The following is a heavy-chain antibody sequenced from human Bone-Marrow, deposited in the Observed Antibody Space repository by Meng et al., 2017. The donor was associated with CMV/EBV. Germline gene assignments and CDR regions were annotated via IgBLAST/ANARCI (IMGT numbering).Heavy chain of an antibody. D-gene: IGHD4-17*01. Sequence: GESLKISCAASGFTFSSYAMHWVRQAPGKGLEWVAVISYDGSNKYYADSVKGRFTISRDNSKNTLYLQMNSLRAEDTAVYYCAKEHGDPYYWGQGTLVTVSS. J-gene: IGHJ4*02. CDR1: GFTFSSYA. CDR3: AKEHGDPYY. V-gene: IGHV3-30-3*01. CDR2: ISYDGSNK.